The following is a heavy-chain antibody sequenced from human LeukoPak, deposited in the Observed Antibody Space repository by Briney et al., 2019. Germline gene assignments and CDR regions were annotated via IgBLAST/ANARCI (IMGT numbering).Heavy chain of an antibody. CDR3: ATEGCSGGSCYSFDY. CDR2: INPSDGAT. CDR1: GYTFTMYY. V-gene: IGHV1-46*01. D-gene: IGHD2-15*01. J-gene: IGHJ4*02. Sequence: ASVKVSCKASGYTFTMYYIHWVRQAPVQGLEWMGMINPSDGATTYAQRFQGRVTMTRDMSTTTVYMELSSLRSEDTAVYYCATEGCSGGSCYSFDYWGQGTLVTVSS.